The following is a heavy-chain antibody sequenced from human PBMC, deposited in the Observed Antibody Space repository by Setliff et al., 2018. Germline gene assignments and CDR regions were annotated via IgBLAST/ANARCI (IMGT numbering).Heavy chain of an antibody. V-gene: IGHV4-4*07. D-gene: IGHD2-15*01. CDR2: LYTSGDT. CDR3: ARDRVVVLAGRRGFYFDY. CDR1: GGSISSHY. J-gene: IGHJ4*02. Sequence: ASETLSLTCTVSGGSISSHYWTWIRQPAGKGLEWIGRLYTSGDTNYNPSLKSRVSMSLDTPKNQFSLKLSSVTAADTAVYYCARDRVVVLAGRRGFYFDYWGQGTLVTVSS.